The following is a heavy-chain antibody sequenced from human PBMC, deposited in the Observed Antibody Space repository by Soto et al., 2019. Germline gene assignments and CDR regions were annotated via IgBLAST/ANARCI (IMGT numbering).Heavy chain of an antibody. CDR3: AKSQGPQWLLTKYFDS. CDR2: ITGTGTST. V-gene: IGHV3-23*01. J-gene: IGHJ4*02. D-gene: IGHD5-12*01. Sequence: GSLRLSCAASGFTFRSYAMSWVRQAPGKGLEWVATITGTGTSTYFADSVKGRFTISRDNSRNTLYLQLNSLRAEDTAVYYCAKSQGPQWLLTKYFDSWGQGALVTVSS. CDR1: GFTFRSYA.